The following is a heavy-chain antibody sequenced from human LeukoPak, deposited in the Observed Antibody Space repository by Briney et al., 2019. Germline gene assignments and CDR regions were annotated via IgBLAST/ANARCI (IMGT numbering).Heavy chain of an antibody. D-gene: IGHD3-10*01. V-gene: IGHV1-18*01. CDR1: GYTFTSYG. CDR3: ARDLRKPVRGVPALGFDP. CDR2: ISAYNGNT. J-gene: IGHJ5*02. Sequence: GASVKVSCKASGYTFTSYGISWVRQAPGQGLEWMGWISAYNGNTNYAQKLQGRVTMTTDTSTSTAYMELRSLRSDDTAVYYCARDLRKPVRGVPALGFDPWGQGTLVTVSS.